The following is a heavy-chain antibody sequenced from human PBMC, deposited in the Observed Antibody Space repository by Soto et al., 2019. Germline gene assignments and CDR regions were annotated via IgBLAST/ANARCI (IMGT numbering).Heavy chain of an antibody. D-gene: IGHD2-15*01. J-gene: IGHJ5*02. CDR2: ISYDGSNK. CDR3: AREGYCSGGSCYSVMLRWFDP. CDR1: GFTFSSYA. V-gene: IGHV3-30-3*01. Sequence: GGSLGLSCEASGFTFSSYAMHWVRQAPGKGLEWVAVISYDGSNKYYAEYVKGRFTISRDNSKNTLYLQMNSLRAEDTAVYYCAREGYCSGGSCYSVMLRWFDPWGQGTLVTVSS.